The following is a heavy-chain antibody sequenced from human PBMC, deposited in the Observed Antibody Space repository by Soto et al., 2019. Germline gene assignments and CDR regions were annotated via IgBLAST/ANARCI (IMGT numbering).Heavy chain of an antibody. CDR3: ARGGTSGWLKGAYDV. Sequence: QVQLVQSGAEVKKAGSSVKVSCKASGGTLSKHAITWVRQAPGQGLEWMGGIIPMFGIPNYPQNFQGRVTITADDSTNTSHMELNSLTSEDTAIYYCARGGTSGWLKGAYDVWGQGTMVTVSP. D-gene: IGHD6-19*01. V-gene: IGHV1-69*01. J-gene: IGHJ3*01. CDR2: IIPMFGIP. CDR1: GGTLSKHA.